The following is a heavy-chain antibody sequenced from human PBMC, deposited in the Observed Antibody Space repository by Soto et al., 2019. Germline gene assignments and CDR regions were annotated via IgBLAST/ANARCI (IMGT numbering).Heavy chain of an antibody. V-gene: IGHV3-9*01. D-gene: IGHD5-12*01. J-gene: IGHJ4*02. CDR1: GFTFDDYA. CDR2: ISWNSGSI. CDR3: AKDMGYDPLRFDY. Sequence: EVQLVESGGGLVQPGRSLRLSCAASGFTFDDYAMHWVRQAPGKGLEWVSGISWNSGSIGYADSVKGRFTISRDNAKNSLYLQINSLRAEDTALYYCAKDMGYDPLRFDYWGQGTLVTVSS.